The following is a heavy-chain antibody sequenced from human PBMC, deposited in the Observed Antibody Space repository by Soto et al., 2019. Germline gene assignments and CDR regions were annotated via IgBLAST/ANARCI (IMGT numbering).Heavy chain of an antibody. D-gene: IGHD2-21*02. J-gene: IGHJ4*02. CDR2: VNPSGGHT. CDR1: GDIFTEYY. CDR3: ARGGHVVVVTAALDY. Sequence: QVQLMQSGAEVKKPGASVKVSCKASGDIFTEYYIHWVRQAPGQGLEWMGTVNPSGGHTTYAQHFLGRGTMTRDTSTSTLYMELTSLTSEDTAVYYCARGGHVVVVTAALDYWGQGTLVTVSS. V-gene: IGHV1-46*01.